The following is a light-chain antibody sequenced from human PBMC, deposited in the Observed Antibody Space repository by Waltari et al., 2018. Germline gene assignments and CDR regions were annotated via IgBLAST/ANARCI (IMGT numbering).Light chain of an antibody. J-gene: IGKJ4*01. Sequence: DIVMTQSPDSLAVSLGERATINCKSSQSVLYPSNNKNYLAWYQQKPGQPPKLLIYWASTRESGVPDRFSGSGSGADFTLTISSLQAEDVAVYYCQQYSSIPLTFGGGTRVEIK. CDR1: QSVLYPSNNKNY. CDR2: WAS. V-gene: IGKV4-1*01. CDR3: QQYSSIPLT.